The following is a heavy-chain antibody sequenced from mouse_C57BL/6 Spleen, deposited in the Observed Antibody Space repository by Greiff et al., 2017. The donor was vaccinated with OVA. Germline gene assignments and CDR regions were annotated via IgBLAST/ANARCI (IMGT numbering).Heavy chain of an antibody. CDR2: IHPNSGST. Sequence: VQLQQPGAELVKPGASVKLSCKASGYTFTSYWMHWVKQRPGQGLEWIGMIHPNSGSTNYNAKFKSKATLTVDKSSSTAYMQLSSLTSEDSAVYYCARGGIYDGYLYAMDYWGQGTSVTVSS. CDR3: ARGGIYDGYLYAMDY. CDR1: GYTFTSYW. D-gene: IGHD2-3*01. J-gene: IGHJ4*01. V-gene: IGHV1-64*01.